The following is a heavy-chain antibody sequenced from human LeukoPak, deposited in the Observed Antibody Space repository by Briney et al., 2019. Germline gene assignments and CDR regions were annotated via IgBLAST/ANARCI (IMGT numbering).Heavy chain of an antibody. J-gene: IGHJ4*02. V-gene: IGHV1-46*01. Sequence: ASVKVSCKASGYTFTSYYMHWVRQAPGQGLEWMGIINPSGGSTSYAQKFQGRITMTRDMSTSTVYMEPSSLRSEDTVVYYCAREKGGGSYGTYYFDYWGQGTLVTVSS. CDR3: AREKGGGSYGTYYFDY. CDR1: GYTFTSYY. CDR2: INPSGGST. D-gene: IGHD1-26*01.